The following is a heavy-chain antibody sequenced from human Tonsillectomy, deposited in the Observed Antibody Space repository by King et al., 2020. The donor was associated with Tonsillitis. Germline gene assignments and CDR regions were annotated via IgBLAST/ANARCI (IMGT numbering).Heavy chain of an antibody. CDR2: IRSKAYGGTT. D-gene: IGHD3-22*01. J-gene: IGHJ6*03. CDR1: EFSFGDYA. Sequence: VQLVESGGGLVQPGRSLRLSCTASEFSFGDYAMSWVRQAPGKGLEWVGFIRSKAYGGTTEYAASVKGRFTISRDDSKSIAYLQMNSLKTEDTADYYCSRNSDYYDSSGYSPHYYYYYYMDVWGKGTTVTVSS. V-gene: IGHV3-49*04. CDR3: SRNSDYYDSSGYSPHYYYYYYMDV.